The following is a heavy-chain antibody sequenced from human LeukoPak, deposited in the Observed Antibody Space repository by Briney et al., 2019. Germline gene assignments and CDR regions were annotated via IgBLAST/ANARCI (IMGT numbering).Heavy chain of an antibody. V-gene: IGHV1-2*02. CDR1: GYTFTGYY. D-gene: IGHD3-16*02. Sequence: ASVKVSCKASGYTFTGYYMHWVRHAPGQGLEWMGWINPNSGGTNYAQKFQGRVTMTRDTSISTAYMELSRLRSDDTAVYYCARADLHDYVWGSYRPNNWFDPWGQGTLVTVSS. CDR3: ARADLHDYVWGSYRPNNWFDP. J-gene: IGHJ5*02. CDR2: INPNSGGT.